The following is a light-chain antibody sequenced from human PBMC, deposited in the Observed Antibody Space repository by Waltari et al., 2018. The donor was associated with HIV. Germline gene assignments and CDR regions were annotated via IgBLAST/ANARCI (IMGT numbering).Light chain of an antibody. CDR1: SSDVGNYNY. CDR3: CSYAGSYTWV. J-gene: IGLJ3*02. V-gene: IGLV2-11*01. CDR2: DVS. Sequence: QSALTQPRSVSESPGQSVTVSCPGPSSDVGNYNYVSWYQHHPGKAPKLMIYDVSQRPSGVPDRFSGSKSGNTASLTISGLHVEDEADYYCCSYAGSYTWVFGGGTRLTVL.